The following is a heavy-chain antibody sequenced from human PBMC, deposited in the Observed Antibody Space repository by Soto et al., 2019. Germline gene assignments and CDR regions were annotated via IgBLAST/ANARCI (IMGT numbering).Heavy chain of an antibody. Sequence: ASVKVSCKASGYTFTSYGISWVRQAPGQGLEWMGWISAYNGNTNYAQKLQGRVTMTTDTSTSPAYMELRSLRSEDTAVYYCARDQSGIVVSGIMGDAFDFWGQGTIVIGS. V-gene: IGHV1-18*01. CDR2: ISAYNGNT. D-gene: IGHD6-19*01. CDR1: GYTFTSYG. CDR3: ARDQSGIVVSGIMGDAFDF. J-gene: IGHJ3*01.